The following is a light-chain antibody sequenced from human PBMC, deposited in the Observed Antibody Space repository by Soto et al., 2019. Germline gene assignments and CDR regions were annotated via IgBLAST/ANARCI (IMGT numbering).Light chain of an antibody. J-gene: IGKJ2*01. CDR2: GAS. V-gene: IGKV3-20*01. CDR1: QSVSSSY. CDR3: QQHTSSPHMYT. Sequence: EIVLTQSPGTLSLSPGERATLSCRASQSVSSSYLVWYQQKGGQAPRLLISGASSRATGIPDRFSGSGSGTDFTLTISRLEPEDFEVYYCQQHTSSPHMYTFGQGTRLEIK.